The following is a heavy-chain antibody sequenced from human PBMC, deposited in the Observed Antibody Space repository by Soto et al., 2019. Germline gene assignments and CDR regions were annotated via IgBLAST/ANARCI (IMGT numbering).Heavy chain of an antibody. Sequence: SVKVSCKASGGTFSSYAISWVRQAPGQGLEWMGGIIPIFGTANYAQKFQGRVTITADKYTSTAYMELSSLRSEDTAVYYCAREASAAMPDYWGQGTLVTVSS. CDR3: AREASAAMPDY. CDR2: IIPIFGTA. CDR1: GGTFSSYA. D-gene: IGHD2-2*01. V-gene: IGHV1-69*06. J-gene: IGHJ4*02.